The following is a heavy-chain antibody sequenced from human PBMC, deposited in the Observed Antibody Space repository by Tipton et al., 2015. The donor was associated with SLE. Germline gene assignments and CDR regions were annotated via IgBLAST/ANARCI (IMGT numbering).Heavy chain of an antibody. CDR3: ARLWSGYHHVPVESD. V-gene: IGHV4-61*08. J-gene: IGHJ4*02. Sequence: TLSLTCTVSGGSVTSSAYYWSWIRQAPGKGPEWIGHMSDSGDTNYNPSLKSRVTISVDTSKNQFSLKLSSVTAADTAVYYCARLWSGYHHVPVESDWGQGTLVTVSS. CDR2: MSDSGDT. CDR1: GGSVTSSAYY. D-gene: IGHD3-3*01.